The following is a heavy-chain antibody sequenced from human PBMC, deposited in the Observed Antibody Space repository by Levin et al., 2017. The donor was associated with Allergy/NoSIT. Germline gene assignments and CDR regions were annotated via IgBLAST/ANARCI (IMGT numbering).Heavy chain of an antibody. V-gene: IGHV5-10-1*01. CDR3: ARPHYSYYYMDV. CDR1: GYSFISSW. J-gene: IGHJ6*03. Sequence: ASVKVSCKGSGYSFISSWISWVRQMPGKGLEWMGRINPGDSYTKYSPSFQGHVTISADKSISTAYLQWSSLKASDTAMYYCARPHYSYYYMDVWGKGTTVTVSS. CDR2: INPGDSYT.